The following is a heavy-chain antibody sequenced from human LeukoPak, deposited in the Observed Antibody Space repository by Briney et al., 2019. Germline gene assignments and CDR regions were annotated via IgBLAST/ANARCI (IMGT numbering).Heavy chain of an antibody. Sequence: ASVKASCKASGGTFSSYAISWVRQAPGQGLEWMGRIIPILGIANYAQKFQGRVTITADKSTSTAYMELSSLRSEDTAVYYCARPEGNQPDDAFDIWGQGTMVTVSS. CDR1: GGTFSSYA. CDR3: ARPEGNQPDDAFDI. CDR2: IIPILGIA. V-gene: IGHV1-69*04. J-gene: IGHJ3*02. D-gene: IGHD1-14*01.